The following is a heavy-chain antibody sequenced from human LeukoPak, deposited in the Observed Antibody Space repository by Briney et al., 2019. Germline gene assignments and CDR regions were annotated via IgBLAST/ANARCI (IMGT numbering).Heavy chain of an antibody. CDR2: IYTSGST. J-gene: IGHJ4*02. V-gene: IGHV4-61*02. Sequence: PSETLSLTRTVSGGSISSGSYYWSWIRQPAGKGLEWIGRIYTSGSTNYNPFLKSRVTISVDTSKNQFSLKLSSVTAADTAVYYCARGSSYDSSGYQYWGQGTLVTVSS. CDR1: GGSISSGSYY. CDR3: ARGSSYDSSGYQY. D-gene: IGHD3-22*01.